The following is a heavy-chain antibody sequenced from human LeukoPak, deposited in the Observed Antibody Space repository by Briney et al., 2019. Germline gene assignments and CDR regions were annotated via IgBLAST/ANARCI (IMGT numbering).Heavy chain of an antibody. D-gene: IGHD6-19*01. CDR1: GGSISSGGYS. J-gene: IGHJ4*02. CDR2: IYHSGST. CDR3: ARAVYSSGWYLDY. Sequence: SSETLSLTSAVSGGSISSGGYSWSWIRQPPGKGLEWVGYIYHSGSTYYNPSLKSRVTISVDRSKNQFSLKLSSVTAADTAVYYCARAVYSSGWYLDYWGQGTLVTVSS. V-gene: IGHV4-30-2*01.